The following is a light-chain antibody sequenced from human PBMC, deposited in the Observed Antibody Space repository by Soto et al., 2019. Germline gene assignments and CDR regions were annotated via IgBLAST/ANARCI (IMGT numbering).Light chain of an antibody. CDR2: AAS. J-gene: IGKJ1*01. V-gene: IGKV1-39*01. Sequence: DIKMTQSPSSLSASVGARVTITRRASQSVSNYLQWYQQKSGHAPKLLXYAASSLHSGVPSRFSGSGSGTDLTLTISSLQPEDFATYYCLQTYTSLTWTFGQGTKVDIK. CDR3: LQTYTSLTWT. CDR1: QSVSNY.